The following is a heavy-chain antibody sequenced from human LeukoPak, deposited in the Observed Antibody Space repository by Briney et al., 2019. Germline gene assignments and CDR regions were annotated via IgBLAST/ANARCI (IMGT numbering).Heavy chain of an antibody. D-gene: IGHD1-26*01. J-gene: IGHJ4*02. CDR1: GFTFSTYG. Sequence: GRSLRLSCAASGFTFSTYGMHWVRQAPGKGLEWVAFISYDGSNKFYADSVKGRFTISRDNSKNTLYLQMNSLRAEDTAVYYCAKDCGGTKWELGRDYFDYWGQGTLVTVSS. CDR3: AKDCGGTKWELGRDYFDY. CDR2: ISYDGSNK. V-gene: IGHV3-30*18.